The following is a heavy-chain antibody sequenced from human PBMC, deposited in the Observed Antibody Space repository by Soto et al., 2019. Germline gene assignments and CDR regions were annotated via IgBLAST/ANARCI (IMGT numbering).Heavy chain of an antibody. J-gene: IGHJ5*02. Sequence: SETLSLTCAVYGESFSGYYWSWIRQPPGKGLEWIGEINHSGSTNYNPSLKSRVTISVDTSKNQFSLKLSSVTAADTAVYYCARAVLVQYYDFWSGYYWFEPWGQGTQVP. D-gene: IGHD3-3*01. V-gene: IGHV4-34*01. CDR3: ARAVLVQYYDFWSGYYWFEP. CDR1: GESFSGYY. CDR2: INHSGST.